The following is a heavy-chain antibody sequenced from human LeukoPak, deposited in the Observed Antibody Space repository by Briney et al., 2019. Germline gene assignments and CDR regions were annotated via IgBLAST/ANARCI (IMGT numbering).Heavy chain of an antibody. CDR1: GFTFSTYW. CDR3: ARDYGSYYYGSGSYGVDH. Sequence: PGGSLRLSCAASGFTFSTYWMHWVRQAPGKGLVWVSRINSDASSTSYADSVRGRFTISRDNAKNTLYLQMDSLRAEDTVVYYCARDYGSYYYGSGSYGVDHWGQGTLVTVSS. CDR2: INSDASST. D-gene: IGHD3-10*01. V-gene: IGHV3-74*01. J-gene: IGHJ5*02.